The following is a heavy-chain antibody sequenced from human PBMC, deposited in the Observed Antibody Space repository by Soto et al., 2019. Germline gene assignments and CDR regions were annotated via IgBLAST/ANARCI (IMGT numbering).Heavy chain of an antibody. V-gene: IGHV4-34*01. CDR2: INHSGST. CDR3: AREVLYYYYGMDV. J-gene: IGHJ6*02. Sequence: QVQLQQWGAGLLKPSETLSLTCAVYGGSFSGYYWSWIRQPPGKGLEWIGEINHSGSTNYNPSLKSRVTISVDTSKNQFSLKLSSVTAADTAVYYCAREVLYYYYGMDVWGQGTTVTVSS. CDR1: GGSFSGYY.